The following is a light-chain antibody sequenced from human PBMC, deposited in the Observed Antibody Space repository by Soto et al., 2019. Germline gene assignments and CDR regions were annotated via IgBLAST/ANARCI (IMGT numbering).Light chain of an antibody. CDR2: GAS. CDR3: QQYGTSYLVS. J-gene: IGKJ5*01. V-gene: IGKV3-20*01. Sequence: EIALTQSPGTLSLSPGERVTLSCRASQSVGSNYLAWYQQKPGQSPRLLIYGASTRATGVPDRFSGSGSGKDFTLTIGRLEPEDFAVYYCQQYGTSYLVSFGQGTRLEIK. CDR1: QSVGSNY.